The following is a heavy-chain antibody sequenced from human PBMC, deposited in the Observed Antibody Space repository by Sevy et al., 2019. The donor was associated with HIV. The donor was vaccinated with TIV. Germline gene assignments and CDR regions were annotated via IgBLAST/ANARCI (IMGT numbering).Heavy chain of an antibody. CDR3: ARDRESSGWFSPLFDH. CDR1: GFTFNNYA. D-gene: IGHD6-19*01. J-gene: IGHJ4*02. Sequence: GGSLRLSCAASGFTFNNYAMSWVRQAPGKGLEWVSYISSDSSTIYYADSVKGRITISRDNAKNSLYLQLNTLRAEDTALYYCARDRESSGWFSPLFDHWGQGALVTVSS. CDR2: ISSDSSTI. V-gene: IGHV3-48*01.